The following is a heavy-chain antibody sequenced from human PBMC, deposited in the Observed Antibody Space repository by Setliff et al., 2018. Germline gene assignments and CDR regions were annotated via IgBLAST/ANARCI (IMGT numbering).Heavy chain of an antibody. CDR2: IYHSGST. CDR3: ARRRDTAMVQIKLPPPHRLGRWFDP. Sequence: SETLSLTCAVSGYSISSGYYWGWIRQPPGKGLEWIGSIYHSGSTYYNPSLKSRVTITVDTSKNQFSLKLSSVTAADTAVYYCARRRDTAMVQIKLPPPHRLGRWFDPWGQGTLVTVSS. CDR1: GYSISSGYY. V-gene: IGHV4-38-2*01. D-gene: IGHD5-18*01. J-gene: IGHJ5*02.